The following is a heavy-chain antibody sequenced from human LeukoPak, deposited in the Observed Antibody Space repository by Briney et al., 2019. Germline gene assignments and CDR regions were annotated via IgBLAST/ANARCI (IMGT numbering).Heavy chain of an antibody. CDR2: ISAYNGNT. J-gene: IGHJ5*02. Sequence: GASVKVSCKASGYTFTSYGISWVRQAPGQGLEWMGWISAYNGNTNYAQKLQGRVTMTTDTSTSTAYMELRSLRSDDTAVYYCARQRPAAAGQYNWFDPWGQGTLVTVSS. CDR3: ARQRPAAAGQYNWFDP. CDR1: GYTFTSYG. D-gene: IGHD6-13*01. V-gene: IGHV1-18*01.